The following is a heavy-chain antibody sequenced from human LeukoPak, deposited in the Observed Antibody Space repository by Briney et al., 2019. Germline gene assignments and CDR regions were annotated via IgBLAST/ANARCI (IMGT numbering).Heavy chain of an antibody. CDR3: ARLAFCTNAVCFSNYYYSMDI. Sequence: GESLKISCKGSGYSFTSYWIGWVRQMPGKGVEWMGIIYPDDSDTKYSPSFQGQVTISADKSISTAYLQWSSLKASDTAMYYCARLAFCTNAVCFSNYYYSMDIWGRGTTVTVSS. V-gene: IGHV5-51*01. CDR2: IYPDDSDT. J-gene: IGHJ6*03. D-gene: IGHD2-8*01. CDR1: GYSFTSYW.